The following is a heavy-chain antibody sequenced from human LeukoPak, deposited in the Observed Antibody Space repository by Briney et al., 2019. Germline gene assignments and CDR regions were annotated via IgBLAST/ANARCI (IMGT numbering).Heavy chain of an antibody. CDR2: ISGGGDNT. J-gene: IGHJ4*02. D-gene: IGHD5-18*01. CDR3: AKPLRAYSYEFDY. Sequence: PGGSLRLSCAASGFTFSSYAMTWVRQAPGKGLEWVSAISGGGDNTYYADSMKGRFTISRDNSKNTLYQQMNSLRAEDTAVYYCAKPLRAYSYEFDYWGQGTLVTVSS. CDR1: GFTFSSYA. V-gene: IGHV3-23*01.